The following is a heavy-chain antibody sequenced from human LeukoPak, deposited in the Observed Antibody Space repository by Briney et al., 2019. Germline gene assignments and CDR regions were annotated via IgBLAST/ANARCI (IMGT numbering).Heavy chain of an antibody. CDR1: GYTFKNYD. V-gene: IGHV1-8*02. J-gene: IGHJ4*02. D-gene: IGHD5-24*01. CDR3: ARATPGGLHGYSFDY. Sequence: ASVKVSCEASGYTFKNYDINWVRQATGQGLEWMGWMNPNSGNTGFAQKSQDRVSMTRDTSINTAYMELTSLRSGDTAVYYCARATPGGLHGYSFDYWGQGTVVTVYS. CDR2: MNPNSGNT.